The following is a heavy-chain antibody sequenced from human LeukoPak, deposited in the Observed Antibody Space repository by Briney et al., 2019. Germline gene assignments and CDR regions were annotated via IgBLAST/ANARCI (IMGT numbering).Heavy chain of an antibody. CDR2: ISGSGGNT. CDR3: AKHTQWLVPPDFDY. Sequence: GGSLRLSCAASGFTFSSYAMSWVRQAPGKGLEWVSTISGSGGNTYYADSVKGRFTISRDNSKNTLYLQMNSLRAEDTAVYYCAKHTQWLVPPDFDYWGQGTLVTVSS. V-gene: IGHV3-23*01. J-gene: IGHJ4*02. CDR1: GFTFSSYA. D-gene: IGHD6-19*01.